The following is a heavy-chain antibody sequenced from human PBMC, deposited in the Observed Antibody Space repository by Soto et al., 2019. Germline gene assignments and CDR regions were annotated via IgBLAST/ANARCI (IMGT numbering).Heavy chain of an antibody. CDR2: IYSGGST. Sequence: GGSLRLSCAASGFTVSSNYMSWVRQAPGKGLEWVSVIYSGGSTYYADSVKGRFTISRDNSKNTLYLQMNSLRAEDTAVYYCARDLGELSLTYYYYYYMDVWGKGTTVTVSS. J-gene: IGHJ6*03. CDR1: GFTVSSNY. D-gene: IGHD3-16*02. CDR3: ARDLGELSLTYYYYYYMDV. V-gene: IGHV3-66*01.